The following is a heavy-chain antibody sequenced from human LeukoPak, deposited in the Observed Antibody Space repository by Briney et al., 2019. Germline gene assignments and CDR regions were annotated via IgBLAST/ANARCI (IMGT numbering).Heavy chain of an antibody. Sequence: SETLSLTCTVSGGSISSYYWTWIRQPPGKGPEWIGYIYYSGSTNYNPSLKSRVTISVDTSKNQFSLKLSSVTAADTAVYYCARVNYSDSSGRPFDSWGQGTLATVSS. CDR2: IYYSGST. CDR3: ARVNYSDSSGRPFDS. J-gene: IGHJ4*02. D-gene: IGHD3-22*01. V-gene: IGHV4-59*01. CDR1: GGSISSYY.